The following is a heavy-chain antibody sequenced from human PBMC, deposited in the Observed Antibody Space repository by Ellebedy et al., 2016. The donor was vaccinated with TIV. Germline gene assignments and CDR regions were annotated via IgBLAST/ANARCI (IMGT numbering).Heavy chain of an antibody. V-gene: IGHV1-46*01. Sequence: AASVKVSCKASGYTFTNYYIHWVRQAPGQGLEWMGIIDPSDGVTNYPQKFQGRVTMTRDTSTSTVYMELSSLRSEDTAVYYCARPTQAMDRYGMDVWGQGTTVTVSS. CDR1: GYTFTNYY. CDR3: ARPTQAMDRYGMDV. CDR2: IDPSDGVT. J-gene: IGHJ6*02. D-gene: IGHD5-18*01.